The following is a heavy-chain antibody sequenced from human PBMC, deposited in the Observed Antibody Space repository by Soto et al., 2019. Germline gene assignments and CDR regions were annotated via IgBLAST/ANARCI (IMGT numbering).Heavy chain of an antibody. D-gene: IGHD4-17*01. V-gene: IGHV1-2*02. CDR1: GYTFTGYY. J-gene: IGHJ3*02. Sequence: ASVKVSCKASGYTFTGYYMHWVRQAPGQGLEWMGWINPNSGGTNYAQKFQGRVTMTRDTSISTAYMELSRLRSDDTAVYYCARVRTTVTTFDACDIWGQGKMVIVSS. CDR2: INPNSGGT. CDR3: ARVRTTVTTFDACDI.